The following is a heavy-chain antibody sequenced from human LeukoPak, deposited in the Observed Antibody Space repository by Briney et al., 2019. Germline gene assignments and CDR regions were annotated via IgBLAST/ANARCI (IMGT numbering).Heavy chain of an antibody. V-gene: IGHV1-2*02. CDR2: INPNSGGT. CDR1: GYTFTGYY. Sequence: GASVKVSCKASGYTFTGYYMHWVRQAPGQGLEWMGWINPNSGGTNYAQKFQGRVTMTRDTSISTAYMELSRLRSDDTAVYYCARVDCSGGSCYPNTPIDYWGQGTLVTVSS. D-gene: IGHD2-15*01. J-gene: IGHJ4*02. CDR3: ARVDCSGGSCYPNTPIDY.